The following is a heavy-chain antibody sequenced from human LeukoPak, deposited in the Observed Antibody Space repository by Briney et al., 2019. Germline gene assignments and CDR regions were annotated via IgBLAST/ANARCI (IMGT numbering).Heavy chain of an antibody. J-gene: IGHJ6*02. Sequence: ASVKASCKVSGYTLTELSMHWVRQAPGKGLEWMGGFDPEDGETIYAQKFQGRVTMTEDTSTDTAYMELSSLRSEDTAVYYCATDGYVDCSGGSCYYYYGMDVWGRGTTVTVSS. CDR1: GYTLTELS. CDR2: FDPEDGET. D-gene: IGHD2-15*01. V-gene: IGHV1-24*01. CDR3: ATDGYVDCSGGSCYYYYGMDV.